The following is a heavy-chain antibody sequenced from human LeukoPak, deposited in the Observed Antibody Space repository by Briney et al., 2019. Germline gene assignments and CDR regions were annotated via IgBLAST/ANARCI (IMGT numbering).Heavy chain of an antibody. Sequence: GGSLRLSCAASGFTFDDYGMSWLRQAPGKGLEWVSGINWRGGSTGYADSVKGRVTISRDNAKNSLYLQMNSLRAEDTALYYCARGRADYDFWSGYLNYFDYWGQGTLVTVSS. J-gene: IGHJ4*02. D-gene: IGHD3-3*01. CDR1: GFTFDDYG. CDR3: ARGRADYDFWSGYLNYFDY. CDR2: INWRGGST. V-gene: IGHV3-20*04.